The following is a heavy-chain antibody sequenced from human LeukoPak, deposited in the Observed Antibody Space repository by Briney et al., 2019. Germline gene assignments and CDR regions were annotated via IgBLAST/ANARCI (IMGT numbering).Heavy chain of an antibody. V-gene: IGHV3-21*01. J-gene: IGHJ6*02. Sequence: GGSLRLSCAASGFTFSSYSMNWVRQAPGKGLEWVSSISSSSSYIYYADSVKGRFTISRDNAKNSLYLQMNSLRAEDTAVYYCARVRSAYYYYYGMDVWGQGTTVTVSS. CDR3: ARVRSAYYYYYGMDV. CDR1: GFTFSSYS. CDR2: ISSSSSYI.